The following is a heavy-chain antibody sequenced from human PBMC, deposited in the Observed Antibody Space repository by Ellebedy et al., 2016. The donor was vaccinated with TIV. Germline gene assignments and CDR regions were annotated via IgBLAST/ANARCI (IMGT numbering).Heavy chain of an antibody. CDR1: GGSFSGYY. V-gene: IGHV4-34*01. J-gene: IGHJ6*02. D-gene: IGHD3-22*01. Sequence: SETLSLXXAVYGGSFSGYYWSWIRQPPGKGLEWIGEINHSGSTNYNPSLKSRVTISVDTSKNQFSLKLSSVTAADTAVYYCARGRDSSGQIYYYYYGMDVWGQGTTVTVSS. CDR2: INHSGST. CDR3: ARGRDSSGQIYYYYYGMDV.